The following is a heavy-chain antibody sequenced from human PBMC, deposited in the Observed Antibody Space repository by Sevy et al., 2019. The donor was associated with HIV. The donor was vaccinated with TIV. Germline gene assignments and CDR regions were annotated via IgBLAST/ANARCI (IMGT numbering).Heavy chain of an antibody. CDR3: AREVEYYGSGSATYYFDY. V-gene: IGHV3-72*01. J-gene: IGHJ4*02. CDR2: TRNKANSYTT. Sequence: GGSLRLSCAASGFIFSDHSMDWVRQAPGKGLEWVGRTRNKANSYTTEDAASMKGRFTISRDDSKNSLYLQMNSLKTEDTAVYYCAREVEYYGSGSATYYFDYWGQGPLVTVSS. CDR1: GFIFSDHS. D-gene: IGHD3-10*01.